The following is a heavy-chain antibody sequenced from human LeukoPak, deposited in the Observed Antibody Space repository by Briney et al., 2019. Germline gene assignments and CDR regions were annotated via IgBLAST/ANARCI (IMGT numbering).Heavy chain of an antibody. J-gene: IGHJ4*02. CDR3: ARGYCSGGSCFDY. CDR1: GFTFSSYW. D-gene: IGHD2-15*01. Sequence: PRGSLRLSCAASGFTFSSYWMHWVRQAPGKGLVWVSRINSDGSSTSYADSVKGRFTISRDNAKNTLYLQMNSLRAEDTAVYYCARGYCSGGSCFDYWGQGTLVTVSS. CDR2: INSDGSST. V-gene: IGHV3-74*01.